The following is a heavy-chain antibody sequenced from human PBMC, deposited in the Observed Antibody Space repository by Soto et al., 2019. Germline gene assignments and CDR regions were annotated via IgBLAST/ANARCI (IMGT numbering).Heavy chain of an antibody. CDR1: GFTFSRSG. CDR2: IGSSGATT. V-gene: IGHV3-23*01. CDR3: AEVASFRY. Sequence: EVQLLESGGGLVQPGGSLRLSCAASGFTFSRSGMSWARQAPGTGLEWVSSIGSSGATTYYADSVTGGFTISSDNSRNAPYVHMTSLRAAATALYYCAEVASFRYWGQGTLVTVSS. J-gene: IGHJ4*02.